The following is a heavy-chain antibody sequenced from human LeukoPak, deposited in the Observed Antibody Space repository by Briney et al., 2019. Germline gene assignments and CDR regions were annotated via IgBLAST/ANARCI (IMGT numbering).Heavy chain of an antibody. CDR1: GYSFTSCW. Sequence: GESLKISCKGSGYSFTSCWIGWVRQMPGKGLEWMGIIYPGDSDTRYSPSFQGQVTISANKSISTAYLQWSSLKASDTAMYYCARQVVPAAHDAFDIWGQGTMVTVSS. V-gene: IGHV5-51*01. J-gene: IGHJ3*02. D-gene: IGHD2-2*01. CDR3: ARQVVPAAHDAFDI. CDR2: IYPGDSDT.